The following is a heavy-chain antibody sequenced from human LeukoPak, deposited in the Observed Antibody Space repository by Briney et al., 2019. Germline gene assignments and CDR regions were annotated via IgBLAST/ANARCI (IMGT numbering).Heavy chain of an antibody. CDR1: GFTVSSKY. CDR2: IYSGGST. Sequence: GGSLRLSCAASGFTVSSKYMSWVRQAPGKGLEWVSVIYSGGSTYYADSVKGRFTIFRDNSKNTVYLQMNSLRAEDTAVYYCARESSGWLQLFDYWGQGTLVTVSS. D-gene: IGHD5-24*01. CDR3: ARESSGWLQLFDY. V-gene: IGHV3-66*01. J-gene: IGHJ4*02.